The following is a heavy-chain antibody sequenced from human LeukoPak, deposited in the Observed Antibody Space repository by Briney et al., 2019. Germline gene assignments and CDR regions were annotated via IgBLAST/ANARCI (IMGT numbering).Heavy chain of an antibody. CDR2: IIPIFGTA. D-gene: IGHD6-19*01. V-gene: IGHV1-69*05. J-gene: IGHJ3*02. Sequence: GASVKVPCKASGGTFSSYAISWVRQAPGQGLEWMGRIIPIFGTANYAQKFQGRVTITTDESTSTAYMELSSLRSEDTAVYYCAREGSSGWGAYRAFDIWGQGTMVTVSS. CDR3: AREGSSGWGAYRAFDI. CDR1: GGTFSSYA.